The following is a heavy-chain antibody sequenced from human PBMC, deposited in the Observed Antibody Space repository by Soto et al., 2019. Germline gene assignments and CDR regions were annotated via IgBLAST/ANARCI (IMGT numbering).Heavy chain of an antibody. J-gene: IGHJ4*02. D-gene: IGHD4-4*01. CDR1: GFIFATHT. CDR3: VKEVISNYNEYFDY. CDR2: ITGSGIYT. Sequence: VQLVEPGGGLVKPGGSLRLSCAASGFIFATHTINWVRQAPGKVLEWVSSITGSGIYTRYADSVKARFTISRDNAKASLYLQRNRLGAEDTAVYYCVKEVISNYNEYFDYWGQGTLVSVSS. V-gene: IGHV3-21*02.